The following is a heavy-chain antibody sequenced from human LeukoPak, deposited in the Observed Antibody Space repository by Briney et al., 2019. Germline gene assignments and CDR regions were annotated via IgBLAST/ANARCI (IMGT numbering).Heavy chain of an antibody. CDR1: GYTLTELS. D-gene: IGHD3-16*02. CDR3: ATLTAITYYDYVWGSYRSSYFDY. V-gene: IGHV1-24*01. Sequence: ASVKVSCKVSGYTLTELSMHWVRQAPGKGLEWMVGFDPEDGETIYAQKFQGRVTMTEDTSTDTAYMELSSLRSEDTAVYYCATLTAITYYDYVWGSYRSSYFDYWGQGTLVTVSS. CDR2: FDPEDGET. J-gene: IGHJ4*02.